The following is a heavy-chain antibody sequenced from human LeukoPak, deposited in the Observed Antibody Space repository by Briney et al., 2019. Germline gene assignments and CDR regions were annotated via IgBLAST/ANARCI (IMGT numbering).Heavy chain of an antibody. CDR1: GGSISSSSYY. CDR2: IYYSGST. Sequence: PSETLSLTRTVSGGSISSSSYYWGWIRQPPGKGLEWIGSIYYSGSTYYNPSLKSRVTISVDTSKNQFSLKLSSVTAADTAVYYCASRTDYYGSGVGYWGQGTLVTVSS. D-gene: IGHD3-10*01. V-gene: IGHV4-39*01. CDR3: ASRTDYYGSGVGY. J-gene: IGHJ4*02.